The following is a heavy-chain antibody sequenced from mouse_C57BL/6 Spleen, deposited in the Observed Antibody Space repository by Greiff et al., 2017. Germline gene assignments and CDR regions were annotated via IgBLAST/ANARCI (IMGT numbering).Heavy chain of an antibody. J-gene: IGHJ4*01. CDR1: GYAFSSSW. V-gene: IGHV1-82*01. CDR3: ASHYYDGGRGAMDY. D-gene: IGHD1-1*01. CDR2: IYPGDGDT. Sequence: QVQLQQSGPELVKPGASVKISCKASGYAFSSSWMNWVKQRPGKGLEWIGRIYPGDGDTNYNGKFKGKATLTADKSSSTAYMQLSSLTSEDSAVYFCASHYYDGGRGAMDYWGQGTSVTVSS.